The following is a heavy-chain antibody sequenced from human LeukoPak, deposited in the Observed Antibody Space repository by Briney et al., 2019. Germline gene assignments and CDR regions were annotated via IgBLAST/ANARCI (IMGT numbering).Heavy chain of an antibody. CDR1: GGSISSSSYY. CDR3: ARRGQRWLQSFNYYYYYGMDV. J-gene: IGHJ6*02. D-gene: IGHD5-24*01. Sequence: SETLSLTCTVSGGSISSSSYYWGWIRQPPGKGLEWIGNTYYSGSTYYNPSLKSRVTISVYTSKNQFSLNLSPVTAADTAVYYCARRGQRWLQSFNYYYYYGMDVWGQGTTVTVSS. V-gene: IGHV4-39*01. CDR2: TYYSGST.